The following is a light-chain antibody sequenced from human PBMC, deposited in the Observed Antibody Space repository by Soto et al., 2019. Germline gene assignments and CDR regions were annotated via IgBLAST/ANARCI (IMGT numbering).Light chain of an antibody. Sequence: RMYMSPSALSASVGDRVTITCRASQSINNLLAWYQQKPGKAPKFLIYDVSTLESGVPSRFSGSGSGTEFTLTISSLQPEDFATYYCQQSASYPLPFCGGTNVDI. CDR2: DVS. CDR3: QQSASYPLP. J-gene: IGKJ4*01. CDR1: QSINNL. V-gene: IGKV1-5*01.